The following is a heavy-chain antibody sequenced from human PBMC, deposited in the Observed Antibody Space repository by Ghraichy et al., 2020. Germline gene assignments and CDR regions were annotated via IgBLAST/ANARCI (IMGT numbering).Heavy chain of an antibody. D-gene: IGHD6-13*01. CDR3: VREDFFVAGVGNVVYFNH. J-gene: IGHJ1*01. CDR1: GFTFSSHW. CDR2: IDGYGDDT. V-gene: IGHV3-74*01. Sequence: LSLTCAASGFTFSSHWMHWVRQAPGKGLEWVSRIDGYGDDTTYADAVKGRFTISRDTAKNTLYLQMKSLRDEDTALYYCVREDFFVAGVGNVVYFNHCGPGTLVTVSA.